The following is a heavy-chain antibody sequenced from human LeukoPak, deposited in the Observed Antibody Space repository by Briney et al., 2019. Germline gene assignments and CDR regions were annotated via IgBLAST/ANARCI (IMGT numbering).Heavy chain of an antibody. CDR2: ITSSSYI. J-gene: IGHJ4*02. CDR1: GFTFSSYS. V-gene: IGHV3-21*01. CDR3: ARDLVLYGDY. Sequence: GGSPRLSCAASGFTFSSYSMNWVRQAPGKGLEWVSSITSSSYIYYADSVKGRFTISRGNAKNSLYLQINSLRAEDTAVYYCARDLVLYGDYWGQGTLVTVSS. D-gene: IGHD4-17*01.